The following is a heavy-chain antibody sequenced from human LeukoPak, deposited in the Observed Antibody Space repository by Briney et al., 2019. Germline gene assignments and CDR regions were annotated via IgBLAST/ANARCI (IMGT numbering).Heavy chain of an antibody. CDR1: GLTYNSYW. Sequence: LAGGSLRLSCAAPGLTYNSYWMSWVRQAPGKGLEWVALIRYDGTNKYYADSVKGRFTISRDNSKNTLYLQMNSLRAEDTAVYYCARGRRYYYDSSGYYHVDYWGQGTLVTVSS. V-gene: IGHV3-33*08. CDR2: IRYDGTNK. J-gene: IGHJ4*02. CDR3: ARGRRYYYDSSGYYHVDY. D-gene: IGHD3-22*01.